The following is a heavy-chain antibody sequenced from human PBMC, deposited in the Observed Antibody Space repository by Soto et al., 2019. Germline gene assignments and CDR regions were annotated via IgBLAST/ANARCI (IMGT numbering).Heavy chain of an antibody. J-gene: IGHJ3*02. CDR1: VGAISPYY. D-gene: IGHD7-27*01. CDR2: IYNTEST. Sequence: QVQLQESGPGLVKQSENLSLTCTVSVGAISPYYWNWIRQPPGKGLELIGYIYNTESTNYRPSLKSRVTMSVDTSKNQFSLKLKSVTAADTAVYYCARDRGSNWGLNDAFDIWGQGPVVTVSA. CDR3: ARDRGSNWGLNDAFDI. V-gene: IGHV4-59*01.